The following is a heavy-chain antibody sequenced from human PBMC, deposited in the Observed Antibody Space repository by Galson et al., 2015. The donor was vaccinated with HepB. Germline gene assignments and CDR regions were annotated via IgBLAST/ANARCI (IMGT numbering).Heavy chain of an antibody. CDR2: ISAYNGNT. D-gene: IGHD6-13*01. CDR3: ARDGVAAAGTAIDY. V-gene: IGHV1-18*01. Sequence: GLEWMGWISAYNGNTDFEQKFQGRVTMTTDTSTTMAYMELRSLRSDDTAVYYCARDGVAAAGTAIDYWGQGILVVVSS. J-gene: IGHJ4*02.